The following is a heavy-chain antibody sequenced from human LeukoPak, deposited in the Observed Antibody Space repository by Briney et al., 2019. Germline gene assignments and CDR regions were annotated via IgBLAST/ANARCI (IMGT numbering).Heavy chain of an antibody. Sequence: GGSLRLSCAASGFTFSSYDFHWVRQAPGKDLEWVSAIGVAGDTYYADSVKGRFTISRENAANSLYLQMHSLRAGDTALYYCTREFCGSRAACAGGFYYDVWGRGTLVTVSS. V-gene: IGHV3-13*01. CDR2: IGVAGDT. D-gene: IGHD2-15*01. J-gene: IGHJ2*01. CDR1: GFTFSSYD. CDR3: TREFCGSRAACAGGFYYDV.